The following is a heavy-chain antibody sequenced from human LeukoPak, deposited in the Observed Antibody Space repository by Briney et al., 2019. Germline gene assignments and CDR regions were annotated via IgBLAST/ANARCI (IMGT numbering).Heavy chain of an antibody. J-gene: IGHJ4*02. D-gene: IGHD6-19*01. Sequence: SETLSLTCTVSGGSLSSYYWSWIRQPAGKGLEWIGRIYTSGSTNYNPSLKSRVTMSVDTSKNQFSLKLSSVTAADTAVYYCARGFRGAVAGLLFDYWGQGTLVTVSS. V-gene: IGHV4-4*07. CDR3: ARGFRGAVAGLLFDY. CDR1: GGSLSSYY. CDR2: IYTSGST.